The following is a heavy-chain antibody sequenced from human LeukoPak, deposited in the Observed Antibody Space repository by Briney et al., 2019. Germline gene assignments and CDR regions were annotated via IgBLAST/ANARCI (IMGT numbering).Heavy chain of an antibody. CDR3: ARVSARNYGFCMDV. CDR1: GFTFSDHY. Sequence: PGGSLRLSCVASGFTFSDHYMDWVRQAPGKGLEWVGRTKNKAYTYTTEYAASVKGRFTISRDDSKNSLYLQINSLKTEDTAVYYCARVSARNYGFCMDVWGQGTTVTVS. CDR2: TKNKAYTYTT. V-gene: IGHV3-72*01. J-gene: IGHJ6*02. D-gene: IGHD3-3*01.